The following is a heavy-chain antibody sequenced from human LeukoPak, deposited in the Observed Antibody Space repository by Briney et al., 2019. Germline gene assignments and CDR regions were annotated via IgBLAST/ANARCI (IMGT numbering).Heavy chain of an antibody. Sequence: SETLSLTCTVSGGSIRSSDDYWGWVRQPPGKGLEWIGNIYYSGSTYSSPSLESRVTISSDTSKNQFSLKLTSVTAADTAVYYCARVGYAYGPVGNWFDPWGQGALVTVSS. CDR2: IYYSGST. D-gene: IGHD5-18*01. V-gene: IGHV4-39*01. CDR1: GGSIRSSDDY. CDR3: ARVGYAYGPVGNWFDP. J-gene: IGHJ5*02.